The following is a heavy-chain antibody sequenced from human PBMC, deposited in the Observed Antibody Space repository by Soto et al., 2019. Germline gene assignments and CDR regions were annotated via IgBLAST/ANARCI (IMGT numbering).Heavy chain of an antibody. J-gene: IGHJ1*01. V-gene: IGHV1-2*04. CDR2: INPNSGGT. Sequence: QVQLVQSGAEVKKPGASVKVSCKASGYTFTGYYMHWVRQAPGQGLEWMGWINPNSGGTNYAQKFQCWFTMTRDTSISTAYMELSRLRSDDTAVYYCARADYGDYVANFQHWGQGTLVTVSS. D-gene: IGHD4-17*01. CDR3: ARADYGDYVANFQH. CDR1: GYTFTGYY.